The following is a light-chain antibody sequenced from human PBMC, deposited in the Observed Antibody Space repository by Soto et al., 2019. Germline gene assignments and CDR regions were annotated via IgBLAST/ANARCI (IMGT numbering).Light chain of an antibody. CDR1: QSVSNNY. J-gene: IGKJ1*01. Sequence: EIVLTQSPGTLSLSPGEGVTLSCRASQSVSNNYLAWYQQKPGQAPRLLIYGISRRATGIPDRFSGSGSGTEFTLTISSLQPEDFTVYSCLQYHNLWAFGQGTKVEI. CDR2: GIS. V-gene: IGKV3-20*01. CDR3: LQYHNLWA.